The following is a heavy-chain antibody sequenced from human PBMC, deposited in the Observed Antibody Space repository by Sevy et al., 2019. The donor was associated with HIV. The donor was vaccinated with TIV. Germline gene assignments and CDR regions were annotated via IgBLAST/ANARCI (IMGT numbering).Heavy chain of an antibody. V-gene: IGHV3-23*01. CDR2: ISGSGGST. CDR3: AKGDYVFPKPYYMDV. J-gene: IGHJ6*03. CDR1: GFTFSSYA. Sequence: GGSLRLSCAASGFTFSSYAMSWVRQAPGKGLEWVSAISGSGGSTYYADSVKGRFTISRDNSKNTRYLQMNSLRAEDTAVYYCAKGDYVFPKPYYMDVWGKGTTVTVSS. D-gene: IGHD4-17*01.